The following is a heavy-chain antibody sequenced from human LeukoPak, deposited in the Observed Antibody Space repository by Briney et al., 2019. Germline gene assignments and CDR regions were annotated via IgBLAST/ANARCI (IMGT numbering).Heavy chain of an antibody. CDR1: GGSFSGYY. D-gene: IGHD2-21*02. Sequence: KPSETLSLTCAVYGGSFSGYYWSWIRQPPGKGLEWIGEINHSGSTNYNPSLKSRVTISVDTSKNQFSLKLSSVTAADTAVYYCARLVVVTAIGADYWGQGTLVTASS. CDR3: ARLVVVTAIGADY. CDR2: INHSGST. J-gene: IGHJ4*02. V-gene: IGHV4-34*01.